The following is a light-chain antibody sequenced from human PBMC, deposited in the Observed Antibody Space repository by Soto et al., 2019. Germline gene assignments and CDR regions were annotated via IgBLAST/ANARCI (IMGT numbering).Light chain of an antibody. CDR3: QQYNNWPPMST. CDR1: QTVGRN. V-gene: IGKV3-15*01. CDR2: GTS. Sequence: EIVMTQSPDTLSVSPGETATLSCRASQTVGRNVAWYQQRPGQAPRLLIHGTSTRAADIPARFSGSVSGTEFTLTVNSLQPEDFVIYYCQQYNNWPPMSTFGQGTKLEMK. J-gene: IGKJ2*01.